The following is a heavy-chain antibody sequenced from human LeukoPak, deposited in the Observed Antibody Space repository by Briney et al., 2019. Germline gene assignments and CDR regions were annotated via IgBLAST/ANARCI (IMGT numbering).Heavy chain of an antibody. CDR3: AREEAAAGGNWFDP. CDR1: GGSISSYY. Sequence: SETLSLTCTVSGGSISSYYWSWIRQPPGKGLEWIRYIYYSGSTNYNPSLKSRVTISVDTSKNQFSLKLSSVTAADTAVYYCAREEAAAGGNWFDPWGQGTLVTVSS. CDR2: IYYSGST. V-gene: IGHV4-59*01. J-gene: IGHJ5*02. D-gene: IGHD6-13*01.